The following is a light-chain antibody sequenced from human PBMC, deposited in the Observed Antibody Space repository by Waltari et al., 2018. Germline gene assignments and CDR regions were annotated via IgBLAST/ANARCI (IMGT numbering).Light chain of an antibody. CDR1: TTTVYTY. CDR2: EVN. Sequence: QSALTQPPSASGSPGQSVTISCTRITTTVYTYVSWYQHHPGKAPKLIIYEVNGRPSGVPDRFSGSESGNTASLTVSGLQSEDEADYYCSSYEGTNTLLFGGGTKLTVL. J-gene: IGLJ2*01. CDR3: SSYEGTNTLL. V-gene: IGLV2-8*01.